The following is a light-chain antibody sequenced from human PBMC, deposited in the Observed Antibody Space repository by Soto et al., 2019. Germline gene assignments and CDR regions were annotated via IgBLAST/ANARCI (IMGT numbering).Light chain of an antibody. CDR1: QSVGTW. CDR3: QQANSFPLT. J-gene: IGKJ4*01. V-gene: IGKV1-12*01. Sequence: DIQMTQSPSTLSASVGGRVTITCRASQSVGTWVAWYQQKPGKAPNLLIYDASTLQTGVPSRFSGSGSGTDFTLTISNLQPEDFATYYCQQANSFPLTFGGGTKVDIK. CDR2: DAS.